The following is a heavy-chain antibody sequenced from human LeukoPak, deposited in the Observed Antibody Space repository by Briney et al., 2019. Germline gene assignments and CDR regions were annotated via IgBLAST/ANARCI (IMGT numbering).Heavy chain of an antibody. D-gene: IGHD1-1*01. Sequence: ASVKVSCKASGYTFTSYYMHWVRQAPGQGLEWMGIINPSGGSTSYAQKFQGRVTMTRDTSIGTAYMELNRLTYDDTAVYYCGRDRHWNQGNFDYWGQGTLVTVSS. CDR3: GRDRHWNQGNFDY. CDR1: GYTFTSYY. CDR2: INPSGGST. V-gene: IGHV1-46*01. J-gene: IGHJ4*02.